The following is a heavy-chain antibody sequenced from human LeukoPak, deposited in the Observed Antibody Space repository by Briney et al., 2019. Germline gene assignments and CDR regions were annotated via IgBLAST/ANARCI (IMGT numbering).Heavy chain of an antibody. CDR2: IYYSGST. D-gene: IGHD5-12*01. J-gene: IGHJ4*02. CDR1: GGSISSSSYY. V-gene: IGHV4-39*01. Sequence: SETLSLTCTVSGGSISSSSYYWGWIRQPPGKGLEWIGSIYYSGSTYYNPSLKSRVTISVDTSKNQFSLKLSSVTAADTAVYYCARQEDSGYDLDYFDYWGQETLVTVSS. CDR3: ARQEDSGYDLDYFDY.